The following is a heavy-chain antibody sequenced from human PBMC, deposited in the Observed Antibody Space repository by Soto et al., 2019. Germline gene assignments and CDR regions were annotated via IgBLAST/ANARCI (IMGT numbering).Heavy chain of an antibody. Sequence: EVQLLESGGGLVQPGGSLRLSCTASGFSFSDYAFSWVRQAPGRGLDWVSLIDGSGDNTYYANSVEGRFTISRDNSKNTLYLQMNSLRADDTAVYYCARARDSLGELSNHWGQGIVVAVSS. D-gene: IGHD3-16*02. CDR1: GFSFSDYA. J-gene: IGHJ4*02. CDR3: ARARDSLGELSNH. V-gene: IGHV3-23*01. CDR2: IDGSGDNT.